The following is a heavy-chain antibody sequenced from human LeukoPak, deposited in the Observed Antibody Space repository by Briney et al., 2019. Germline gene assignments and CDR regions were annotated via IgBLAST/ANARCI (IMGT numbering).Heavy chain of an antibody. CDR3: ASVPVGYDSSGYYEYYFDY. Sequence: SVKVSCKASGGTFSSYAISWVRQAPGQGLEWMGRIIPILGIANYAQKSQGRVTITADKSTSTAYMELSSLRSEDTAVYYCASVPVGYDSSGYYEYYFDYWGQGTLVTVSS. CDR2: IIPILGIA. D-gene: IGHD3-22*01. V-gene: IGHV1-69*04. J-gene: IGHJ4*02. CDR1: GGTFSSYA.